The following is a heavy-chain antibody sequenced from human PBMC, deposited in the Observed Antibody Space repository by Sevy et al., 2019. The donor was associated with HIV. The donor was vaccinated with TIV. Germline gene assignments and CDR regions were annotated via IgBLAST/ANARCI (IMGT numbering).Heavy chain of an antibody. CDR2: IYYSGST. CDR3: ARSSPTRGHYYFVY. J-gene: IGHJ4*02. CDR1: GGSISSYY. D-gene: IGHD1-26*01. Sequence: SETLSLTCTVSGGSISSYYWSWIRQPPGKGLEWIGYIYYSGSTNYNPSLKCRLTISVDTSKNQFSLKLSSVTAADTAVYYCARSSPTRGHYYFVYWGQGTLVTVSS. V-gene: IGHV4-59*01.